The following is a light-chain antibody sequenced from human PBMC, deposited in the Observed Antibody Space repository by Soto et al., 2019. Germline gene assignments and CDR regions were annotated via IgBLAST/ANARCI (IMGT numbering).Light chain of an antibody. CDR2: EVS. Sequence: QSALTQPASVSGSPGQSITISCTGTSSDVGSYNLVSWYQQHPGKAPKLIIYEVSKRTSGVSNRFSGSKSGNTASLTISRLQAEEEGDYYCCSYAGSSTVFGGGTKLTVL. V-gene: IGLV2-23*02. CDR3: CSYAGSSTV. J-gene: IGLJ2*01. CDR1: SSDVGSYNL.